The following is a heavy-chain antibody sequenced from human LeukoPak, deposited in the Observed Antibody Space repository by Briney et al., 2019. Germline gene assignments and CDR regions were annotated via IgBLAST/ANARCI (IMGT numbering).Heavy chain of an antibody. Sequence: PGGSLRLSCAASGFTFSSYGMHWVRQAPGKGLEWVAVIWYDGSNKYYADSVKGRFTISRDNSKNTLYLQMNSLRAEDTAVYYCARRLIAPAAADIFDYWGQGTLVTVSS. CDR3: ARRLIAPAAADIFDY. D-gene: IGHD6-13*01. J-gene: IGHJ4*02. CDR1: GFTFSSYG. V-gene: IGHV3-33*01. CDR2: IWYDGSNK.